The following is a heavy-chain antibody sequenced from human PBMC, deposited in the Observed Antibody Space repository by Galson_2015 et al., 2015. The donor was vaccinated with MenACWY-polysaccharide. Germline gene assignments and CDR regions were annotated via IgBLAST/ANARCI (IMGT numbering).Heavy chain of an antibody. CDR2: ISSLSSYK. J-gene: IGHJ4*02. Sequence: SLRLSCAGSGFTFNNYSMNWVRQGPGKGLEWVSFISSLSSYKYYADSVKGRFTISRDNAKNSLYLQVNSLRVEDTAVYYCARDLMGTKLFGVAAFDSWGQGILVTVSS. D-gene: IGHD3-3*01. V-gene: IGHV3-21*01. CDR1: GFTFNNYS. CDR3: ARDLMGTKLFGVAAFDS.